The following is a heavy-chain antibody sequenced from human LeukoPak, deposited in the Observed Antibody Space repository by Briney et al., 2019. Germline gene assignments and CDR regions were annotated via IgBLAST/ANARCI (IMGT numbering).Heavy chain of an antibody. D-gene: IGHD6-19*01. CDR2: IRSKAYGGTT. CDR3: TRDQGYSSGWYCFDY. J-gene: IGHJ4*02. CDR1: GFTFGDYA. Sequence: PGGSLRLSCTASGFTFGDYAMSWVRQVPGKGLEWVSFIRSKAYGGTTEYAASVKGRFTISRDDSKSLAYLQMNSLKTEDTAVYYCTRDQGYSSGWYCFDYWGQGTLVTVSS. V-gene: IGHV3-49*04.